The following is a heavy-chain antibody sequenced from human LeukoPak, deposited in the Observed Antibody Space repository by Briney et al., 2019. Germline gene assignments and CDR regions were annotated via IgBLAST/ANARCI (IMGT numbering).Heavy chain of an antibody. J-gene: IGHJ4*02. CDR3: ARGGGNDQIDY. Sequence: SETLSLTCIVSGGSISSYSWSWIRQPPGKGLEWIGSIYYSGSTYYNPSLKSRVTISVDTSKNQFSLKLSSVTAADTAVYYCARGGGNDQIDYWGQGTLVTVSS. D-gene: IGHD1-1*01. V-gene: IGHV4-59*12. CDR1: GGSISSYS. CDR2: IYYSGST.